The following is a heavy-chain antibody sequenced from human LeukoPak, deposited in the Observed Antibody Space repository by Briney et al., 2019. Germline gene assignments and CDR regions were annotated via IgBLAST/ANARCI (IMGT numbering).Heavy chain of an antibody. Sequence: GGSLRLSCAASGFTFDDYGMSWVRQAPGKGLEWVPGINWNGGSTGCADSVKGRFTISRDNAKNALYLQMNSLRAEDTALYYCARDGDGSGSYDNWFDPWGQGTLVTVSS. CDR2: INWNGGST. V-gene: IGHV3-20*04. D-gene: IGHD3-10*01. CDR3: ARDGDGSGSYDNWFDP. CDR1: GFTFDDYG. J-gene: IGHJ5*02.